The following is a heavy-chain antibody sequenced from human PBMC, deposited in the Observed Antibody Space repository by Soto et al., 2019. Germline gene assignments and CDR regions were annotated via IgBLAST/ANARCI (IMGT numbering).Heavy chain of an antibody. CDR1: GGSISSSNW. V-gene: IGHV4-4*02. J-gene: IGHJ5*02. CDR3: ARDLKQWLVQVGWFDP. CDR2: IYHSGST. D-gene: IGHD6-19*01. Sequence: PSETLSLTCAVSGGSISSSNWWSWVRQPPGKGLEWIGEIYHSGSTNYNPSLKSRVTISVDKSKNQFSLKLSSVTAADTAVYYCARDLKQWLVQVGWFDPWGQGTLVTVSS.